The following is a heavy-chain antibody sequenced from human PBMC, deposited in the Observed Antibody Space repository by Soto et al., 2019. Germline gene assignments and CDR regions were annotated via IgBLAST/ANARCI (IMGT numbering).Heavy chain of an antibody. Sequence: QVQLQESGPGLVKPSETLSLTCTLSGGSISSYYWSWIRQPPGKGLEWIGYIYYSGSTNYNPSLKGRVTISVDPSKNLFSLKLSSVTAADTAVYYCARLGGGYCSSTSCYGARFEYWGQGTLVTVSS. CDR1: GGSISSYY. J-gene: IGHJ4*02. V-gene: IGHV4-59*08. D-gene: IGHD2-2*01. CDR3: ARLGGGYCSSTSCYGARFEY. CDR2: IYYSGST.